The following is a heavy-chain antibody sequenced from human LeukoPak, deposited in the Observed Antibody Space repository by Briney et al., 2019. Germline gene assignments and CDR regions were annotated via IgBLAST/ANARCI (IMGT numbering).Heavy chain of an antibody. CDR2: IDPSDSYT. J-gene: IGHJ4*02. Sequence: HGESLKISCKGSGYSFTTNWITWVRQMPGKGVEWMGTIDPSDSYTIYSPSFQGHVTISADKSISTAYLQWSSLKASDTAMYFCARQIYGNYAKDYWGREPWSPSPQ. D-gene: IGHD4-11*01. V-gene: IGHV5-10-1*01. CDR1: GYSFTTNW. CDR3: ARQIYGNYAKDY.